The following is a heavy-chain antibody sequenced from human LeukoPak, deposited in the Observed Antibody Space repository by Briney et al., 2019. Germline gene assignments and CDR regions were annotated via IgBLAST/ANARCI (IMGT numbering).Heavy chain of an antibody. V-gene: IGHV4-34*01. J-gene: IGHJ5*02. CDR1: GGSFSGYY. Sequence: SEALSLTCAVYGGSFSGYYWSWIRQPPGKGLEWIGEINHSGSTNYNPSLKSRVTISVDTSKNQFSLKLSSVTAADTAVYYCARGTPEIAAAGTSTNWFDPWGQGTLVTVSS. CDR3: ARGTPEIAAAGTSTNWFDP. CDR2: INHSGST. D-gene: IGHD6-13*01.